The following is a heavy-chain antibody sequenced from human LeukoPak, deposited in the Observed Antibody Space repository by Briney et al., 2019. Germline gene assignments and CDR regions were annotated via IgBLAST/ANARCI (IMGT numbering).Heavy chain of an antibody. V-gene: IGHV3-21*01. CDR1: GFTFSSYS. CDR2: ISSSSSSYI. D-gene: IGHD2-2*01. Sequence: GGSLRLSCAASGFTFSSYSMNWVRQAPGKGLEWVSSISSSSSSYIYYADSVKGRFTISRDNAKNSLYLQMNSLRAEDTAVYYCARAPAGYCSSTSCRTDYYYGMDVWGKGTTVTVSS. J-gene: IGHJ6*04. CDR3: ARAPAGYCSSTSCRTDYYYGMDV.